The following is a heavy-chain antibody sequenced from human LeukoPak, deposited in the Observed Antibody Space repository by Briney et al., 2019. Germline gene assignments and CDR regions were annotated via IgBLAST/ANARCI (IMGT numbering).Heavy chain of an antibody. V-gene: IGHV3-74*01. CDR1: GFTLADFW. J-gene: IGHJ3*02. CDR2: IEGDGSRT. D-gene: IGHD2-2*01. Sequence: PGGSLRLSCAASGFTLADFWVFWVRQAPGKGLEWVSRIEGDGSRTNTADSVKGRFTISRDNAKNTVYLQMNSLRVEDTAVYYCTRDFRYVAFDIWGQGTMFTVSS. CDR3: TRDFRYVAFDI.